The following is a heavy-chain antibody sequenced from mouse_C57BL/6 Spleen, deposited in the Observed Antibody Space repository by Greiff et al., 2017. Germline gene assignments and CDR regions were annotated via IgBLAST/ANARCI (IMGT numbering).Heavy chain of an antibody. CDR3: TTPWEGGFAY. CDR1: GFNIKDDY. V-gene: IGHV14-4*01. CDR2: IDPENGDT. Sequence: EVKLMESGAELVRPGASVKLSCTASGFNIKDDYMHWVKQRPEQGLEWIGWIDPENGDTEYASKFQGKATITADTSSNTAYLQLSSLTSEDTAVYYCTTPWEGGFAYWGQGTLVTVSA. D-gene: IGHD4-1*01. J-gene: IGHJ3*01.